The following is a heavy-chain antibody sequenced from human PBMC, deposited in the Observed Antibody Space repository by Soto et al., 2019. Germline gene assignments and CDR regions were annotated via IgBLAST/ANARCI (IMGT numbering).Heavy chain of an antibody. CDR3: ARDRSYGYFDF. Sequence: SETLSLNCTVSGGSINSGYFWTWIRQPPGKEPEWIGFMQYSGHSIYNPSLDSRVTISLDASKNQFSLNLRSVTAADTAVYYCARDRSYGYFDFWGQGILVTVSS. CDR1: GGSINSGYF. CDR2: MQYSGHS. D-gene: IGHD4-17*01. V-gene: IGHV4-59*01. J-gene: IGHJ4*02.